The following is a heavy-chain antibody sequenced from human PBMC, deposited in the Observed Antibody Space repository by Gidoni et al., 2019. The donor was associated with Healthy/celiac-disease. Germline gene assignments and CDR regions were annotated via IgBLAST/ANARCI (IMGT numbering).Heavy chain of an antibody. V-gene: IGHV3-30*18. J-gene: IGHJ5*02. D-gene: IGHD3-22*01. CDR3: AKAHYYDSSGYLNWFDP. CDR2: ISYDGSNK. CDR1: GFTFSSYG. Sequence: QVQLVESGGGVVQPGRSLRLSCADSGFTFSSYGMHWVRQAPGKGLEWVAVISYDGSNKYYADSVKGRFTISRDNSKNTLYLQMNSLRAEDTAVYYCAKAHYYDSSGYLNWFDPWGQGTLVTVSS.